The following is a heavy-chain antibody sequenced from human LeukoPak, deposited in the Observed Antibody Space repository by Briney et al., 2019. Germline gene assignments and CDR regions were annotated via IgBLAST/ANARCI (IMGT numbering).Heavy chain of an antibody. CDR3: AREHGYSSGWTYWYFDL. CDR1: GFTFSSYS. CDR2: ISSSSSYI. Sequence: PGGSLRLSRAASGFTFSSYSMNWVRQAPGKGLEWVSSISSSSSYIYYADSVKGRFTISRDNAKNSLYLQMNSLRAEDTAVYYCAREHGYSSGWTYWYFDLWGRGTLVTVSS. J-gene: IGHJ2*01. D-gene: IGHD6-19*01. V-gene: IGHV3-21*01.